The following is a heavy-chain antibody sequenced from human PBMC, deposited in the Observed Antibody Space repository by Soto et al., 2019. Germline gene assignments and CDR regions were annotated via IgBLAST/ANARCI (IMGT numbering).Heavy chain of an antibody. D-gene: IGHD2-2*01. CDR3: AAFVVVPAAIPTYYFDY. Sequence: TLSLTCTVSGGSISSGGYYWSWIRQHPGKGLEWIGYIYYSGSTYYNPSLKSRVTISVDTSKNQFSLKLSSVTAADTAVYYCAAFVVVPAAIPTYYFDYWGQGTLVTVSS. J-gene: IGHJ4*02. CDR1: GGSISSGGYY. CDR2: IYYSGST. V-gene: IGHV4-31*03.